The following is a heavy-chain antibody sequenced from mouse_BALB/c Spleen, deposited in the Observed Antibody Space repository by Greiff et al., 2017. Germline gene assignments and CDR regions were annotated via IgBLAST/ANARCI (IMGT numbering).Heavy chain of an antibody. CDR1: GFSLTSYG. J-gene: IGHJ4*01. V-gene: IGHV2-4-1*01. CDR2: IWSGGST. CDR3: AREKDGYYASYAMDY. D-gene: IGHD2-3*01. Sequence: VQLQQSGPGLVQPSQSLSITCTVSGFSLTSYGVHWVRQSPGKGLEWLGVIWSGGSTDYNAAFISRLSISKDNSKSQVFLKMNSLQTDDTAMYYCAREKDGYYASYAMDYWGQGTSVTVSS.